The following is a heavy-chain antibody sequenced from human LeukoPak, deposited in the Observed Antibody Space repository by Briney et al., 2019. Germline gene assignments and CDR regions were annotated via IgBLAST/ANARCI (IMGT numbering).Heavy chain of an antibody. D-gene: IGHD2-15*01. Sequence: SQTLSLTCTVSGGSISSGDYYWSWIRQPPGKGVEWIGYIYYSGSTYYNPSLKSRVTISVDTSKNQFSLKLSSVTAADTAVYYCAGLGYTDRYYYGMDVWGKGTTVTVSS. CDR3: AGLGYTDRYYYGMDV. CDR1: GGSISSGDYY. CDR2: IYYSGST. J-gene: IGHJ6*04. V-gene: IGHV4-30-4*01.